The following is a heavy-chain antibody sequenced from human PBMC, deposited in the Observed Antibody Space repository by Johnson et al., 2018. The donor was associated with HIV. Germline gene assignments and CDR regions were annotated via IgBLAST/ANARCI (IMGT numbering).Heavy chain of an antibody. D-gene: IGHD6-13*01. V-gene: IGHV3-66*01. J-gene: IGHJ3*02. CDR2: IYSGGST. Sequence: VQVVESGGGVLRPGGSLRLSCEGFGFIFGDYGLSWVRQRPGKGLQWVSVIYSGGSTYYADSVKGRFTISRDNSKNTLYLQMNSLRAEDTAGYYCAREGGYSSSWYGGYGREDAFDIWGQGTMVTVSS. CDR3: AREGGYSSSWYGGYGREDAFDI. CDR1: GFIFGDYG.